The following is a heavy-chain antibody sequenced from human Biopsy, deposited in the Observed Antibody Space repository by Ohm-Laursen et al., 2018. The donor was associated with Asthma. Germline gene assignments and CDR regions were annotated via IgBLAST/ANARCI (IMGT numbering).Heavy chain of an antibody. CDR1: GFNFHNYG. Sequence: SLRLSCAASGFNFHNYGMNWVRRAPGKGLEWVAQILFDGRKINYPDSVKGRSTISRDNSKNMVYLQMNSLRPEDTAVYYCAKDRVAGRSYYFDYWDQRSLVSVSS. D-gene: IGHD6-13*01. V-gene: IGHV3-30*18. CDR3: AKDRVAGRSYYFDY. J-gene: IGHJ4*02. CDR2: ILFDGRKI.